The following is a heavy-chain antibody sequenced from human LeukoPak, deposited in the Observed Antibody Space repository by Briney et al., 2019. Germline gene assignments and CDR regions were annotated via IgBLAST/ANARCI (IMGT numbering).Heavy chain of an antibody. D-gene: IGHD2-2*01. V-gene: IGHV3-30*02. CDR2: IRYDGSNK. CDR1: GFTFSSYG. CDR3: AKVSTPYYYYYMDV. Sequence: GGSLRLSCAASGFTFSSYGMHWVRQAPGKGLEWVAFIRYDGSNKYYADSVKGRFTISRDNSKNTLYPQMNSLRAEDTAVYYCAKVSTPYYYYYMDVWGKGTTVTVSS. J-gene: IGHJ6*03.